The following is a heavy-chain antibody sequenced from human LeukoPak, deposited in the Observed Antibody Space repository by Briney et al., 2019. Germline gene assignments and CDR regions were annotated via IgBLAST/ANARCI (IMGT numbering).Heavy chain of an antibody. CDR3: TRTDVRAFDY. J-gene: IGHJ4*02. V-gene: IGHV3-49*03. Sequence: GGSLRLSCTASGFTFGDYAMSWFRQAPGKGLEWVGFIRSKAYGGTTEYAASVSGRFTVSRDDSKSIAYLQMNSLKTEDTAVYYCTRTDVRAFDYWGQGTLVTVSS. CDR2: IRSKAYGGTT. CDR1: GFTFGDYA.